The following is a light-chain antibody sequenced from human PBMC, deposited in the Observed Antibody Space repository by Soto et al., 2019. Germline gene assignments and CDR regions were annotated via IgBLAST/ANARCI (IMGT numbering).Light chain of an antibody. CDR3: QLTAGLRKWT. Sequence: DTVLTQFPATLSLSPGERATLSCRASQSVGGNYLAWYQQKSDQPPRLLVFGVSTRASGIPDRFSGSGSGTDFTLTISRLEPEDFAVYYCQLTAGLRKWTFGQGTKVEIK. J-gene: IGKJ1*01. CDR2: GVS. V-gene: IGKV3-20*01. CDR1: QSVGGNY.